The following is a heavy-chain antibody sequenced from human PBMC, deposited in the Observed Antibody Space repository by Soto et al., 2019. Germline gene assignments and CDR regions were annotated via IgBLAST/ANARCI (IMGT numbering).Heavy chain of an antibody. CDR1: GGSFSGYY. Sequence: QVQLQQWGAGLLKPSETLSLTCAVYGGSFSGYYWSWIRQPPGKGLEWIGEINHSGSTNYNPSLKSRVTISVDTSKNQFSLKLSSVTAADTAVYYCARTSAAGSSNWFDPWGQGTLVTVSS. V-gene: IGHV4-34*01. CDR2: INHSGST. D-gene: IGHD6-13*01. CDR3: ARTSAAGSSNWFDP. J-gene: IGHJ5*02.